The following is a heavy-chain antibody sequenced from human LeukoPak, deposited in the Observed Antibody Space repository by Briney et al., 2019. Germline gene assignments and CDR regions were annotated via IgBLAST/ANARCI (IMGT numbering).Heavy chain of an antibody. CDR1: GGSFSAHY. D-gene: IGHD3-3*01. Sequence: SETLSLTCAVYGGSFSAHYWNWIRQPPGKGLEWIGEINHSGSTNYNPSLKSRVTISVDTSKNQFSLKLSSVTAADTAVYYCARQNYDFWSGYYKEGTFDYWGQGTLVTVSS. V-gene: IGHV4-34*01. CDR2: INHSGST. J-gene: IGHJ4*02. CDR3: ARQNYDFWSGYYKEGTFDY.